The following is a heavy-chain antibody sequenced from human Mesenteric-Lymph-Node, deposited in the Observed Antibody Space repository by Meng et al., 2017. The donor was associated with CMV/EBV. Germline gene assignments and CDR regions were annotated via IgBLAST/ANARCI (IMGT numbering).Heavy chain of an antibody. Sequence: ASVKVSCKSSGYTFTAYHVHWVRQAPGQGLEWMGWINPNSGGTNYAQNFQGRVTMTRDPSISTAYKALRRLRSDDTAVYFCARESRYRGVVAAANPYYGVDVWGPGTTVTVSS. D-gene: IGHD2-2*01. V-gene: IGHV1-2*02. CDR2: INPNSGGT. CDR1: GYTFTAYH. CDR3: ARESRYRGVVAAANPYYGVDV. J-gene: IGHJ6*02.